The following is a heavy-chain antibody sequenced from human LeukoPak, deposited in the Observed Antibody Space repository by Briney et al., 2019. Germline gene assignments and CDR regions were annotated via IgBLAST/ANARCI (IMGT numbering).Heavy chain of an antibody. Sequence: GASVKVSCKASGYTFTSYGICWVRQAPGQGLEWMGWISAYKGNTNYAQKLQGRVTMTTDTSTSTAYMELRSLRSDDTAVYYCARDWIAAARGPYGMDVWGQGTTVTVSS. CDR3: ARDWIAAARGPYGMDV. CDR1: GYTFTSYG. D-gene: IGHD6-13*01. J-gene: IGHJ6*02. CDR2: ISAYKGNT. V-gene: IGHV1-18*01.